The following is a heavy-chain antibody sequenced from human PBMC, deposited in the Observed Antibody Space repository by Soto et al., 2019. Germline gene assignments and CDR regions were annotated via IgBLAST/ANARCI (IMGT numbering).Heavy chain of an antibody. V-gene: IGHV1-3*01. CDR1: GYTFTSYA. CDR2: INAGNGNT. CDR3: ARVWFGELLSDDAFDI. Sequence: ASVKVSCKASGYTFTSYAMHWVRQAPGQRLEWMGWINAGNGNTKYSQKFQGRVTVTRDTSASTAYMELSSLRSEDTAVYYCARVWFGELLSDDAFDIWGQGTMVTVSS. J-gene: IGHJ3*02. D-gene: IGHD3-10*01.